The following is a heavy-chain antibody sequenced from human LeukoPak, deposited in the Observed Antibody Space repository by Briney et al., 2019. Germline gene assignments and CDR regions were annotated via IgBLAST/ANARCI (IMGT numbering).Heavy chain of an antibody. V-gene: IGHV3-7*01. D-gene: IGHD2-21*01. CDR1: GFTFSNYW. CDR3: ARTYSPFDF. Sequence: PGGSLRLSCAASGFTFSNYWMSWVRQAPGKGLEWVANIKHDGSEKKYVDSVKGRFTISRDNAKNSVYLLMNSLRVEDTAVYYCARTYSPFDFWGQGTMVTVSS. CDR2: IKHDGSEK. J-gene: IGHJ3*01.